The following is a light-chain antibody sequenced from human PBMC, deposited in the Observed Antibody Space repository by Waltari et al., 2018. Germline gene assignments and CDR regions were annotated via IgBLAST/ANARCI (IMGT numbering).Light chain of an antibody. CDR2: EDS. J-gene: IGLJ3*02. CDR3: SSYTSSWV. CDR1: SSDVGGYNY. V-gene: IGLV2-14*01. Sequence: QSALTQPASVSGSPGQSITISCTGTSSDVGGYNYVSWYQQHPGKAPKLMIYEDSKRPSGVSKRFSGSKSGNTASLTISGLQAEDEADYYCSSYTSSWVFGGGTKLTVL.